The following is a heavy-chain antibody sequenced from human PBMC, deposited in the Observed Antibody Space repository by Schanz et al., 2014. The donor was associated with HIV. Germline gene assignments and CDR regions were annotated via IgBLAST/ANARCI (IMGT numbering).Heavy chain of an antibody. Sequence: QVQLVESGGGVVQPGRSLRLSCAASGFIFSSYGMHWVRQAPGKGLEWVAVIWYDGSNKYYADSVKGRFTISRDNSKNTLHLQMNNLRDGDTAVYYCARDAARYFDWSYYFDFWGQGTLVTVSS. CDR2: IWYDGSNK. J-gene: IGHJ4*02. CDR1: GFIFSSYG. D-gene: IGHD3-9*01. CDR3: ARDAARYFDWSYYFDF. V-gene: IGHV3-33*01.